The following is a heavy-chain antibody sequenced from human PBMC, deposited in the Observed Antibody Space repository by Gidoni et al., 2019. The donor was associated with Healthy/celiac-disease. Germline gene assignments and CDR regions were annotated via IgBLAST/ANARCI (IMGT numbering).Heavy chain of an antibody. CDR1: GGPFSSYA. CDR3: ARAPGYSSNPDV. J-gene: IGHJ6*04. D-gene: IGHD5-18*01. CDR2: ISPICGKA. Sequence: QVQLVQSGAEVKKPGSSVQVSGKASGGPFSSYAISWVRQAPGQGLEWMGGISPICGKANYAQKFQGRVTITADKSTSTVYMELSSLRSEDTAVYYCARAPGYSSNPDVWGKGTTVTVSS. V-gene: IGHV1-69*06.